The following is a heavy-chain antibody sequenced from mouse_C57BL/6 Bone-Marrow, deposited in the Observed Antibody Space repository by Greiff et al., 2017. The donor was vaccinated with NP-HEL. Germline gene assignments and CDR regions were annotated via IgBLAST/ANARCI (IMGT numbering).Heavy chain of an antibody. Sequence: EVKLVESGGGLVKPGGSLKLSCAVSGFTFSSYAMSWVRQTPEKRLEWVATISDGGSYTYYPDNVKGRFTISRDNAKNNLYLQMSHLKTEDTAMYYCARDEYYYGSFYYAMDYWGQGTSVTVSS. CDR3: ARDEYYYGSFYYAMDY. V-gene: IGHV5-4*01. D-gene: IGHD1-1*01. J-gene: IGHJ4*01. CDR1: GFTFSSYA. CDR2: ISDGGSYT.